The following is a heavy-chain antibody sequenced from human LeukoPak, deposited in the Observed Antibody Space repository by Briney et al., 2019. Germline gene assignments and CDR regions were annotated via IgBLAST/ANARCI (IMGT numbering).Heavy chain of an antibody. V-gene: IGHV3-7*01. Sequence: GGSLRLSCSASGFSFSSYWMSWVRQAPGKGLEWVANIKEDESEKDYVDSVKGRFTISRDNAKNSLYLQMSSLRAEDTAVYYCARAWGAAAVHFFDYWGQGTLVTVSS. CDR2: IKEDESEK. D-gene: IGHD6-13*01. CDR3: ARAWGAAAVHFFDY. CDR1: GFSFSSYW. J-gene: IGHJ4*02.